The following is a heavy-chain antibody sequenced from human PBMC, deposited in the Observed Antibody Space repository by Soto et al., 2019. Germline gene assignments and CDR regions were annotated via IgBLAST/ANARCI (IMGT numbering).Heavy chain of an antibody. CDR3: ATDRRGVEYGMDV. Sequence: SVKVSCQVSGYTLTDLSMHWVRQAPGKGLEWMGGFDPEDGETIYAQKFQGRVTMTEDTSTDTAYMELSSLRSEDTAVYYCATDRRGVEYGMDVWGQGTTVTVSS. J-gene: IGHJ6*02. CDR2: FDPEDGET. CDR1: GYTLTDLS. V-gene: IGHV1-24*01.